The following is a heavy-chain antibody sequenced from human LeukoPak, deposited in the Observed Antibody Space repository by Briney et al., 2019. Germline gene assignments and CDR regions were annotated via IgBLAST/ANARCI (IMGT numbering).Heavy chain of an antibody. CDR2: IISSGSYI. CDR3: AKGVARIVARRGAFDY. V-gene: IGHV3-48*03. D-gene: IGHD6-6*01. J-gene: IGHJ4*02. Sequence: GGSLRLSCEASGFTFSNDEMNWVRQAPGRGLEWVSYIISSGSYINYADSVKGRFTISRDQSKNTLYLQMNSLRAEDTAIFFCAKGVARIVARRGAFDYWGQGTPVTVSS. CDR1: GFTFSNDE.